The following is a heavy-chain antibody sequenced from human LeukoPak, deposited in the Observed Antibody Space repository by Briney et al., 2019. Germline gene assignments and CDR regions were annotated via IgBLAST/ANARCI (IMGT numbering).Heavy chain of an antibody. Sequence: PSETLSLTCTVSGGSISSYYWSWIRQPAGKGLEWIGRIYTSGSTNYNPSLKSRVTMSVDTSKNQFSLKLSSVTAADTAVYSCARDTVVDRFGELLDWGQGTLVTVSS. D-gene: IGHD3-10*01. V-gene: IGHV4-4*07. CDR1: GGSISSYY. J-gene: IGHJ4*02. CDR3: ARDTVVDRFGELLD. CDR2: IYTSGST.